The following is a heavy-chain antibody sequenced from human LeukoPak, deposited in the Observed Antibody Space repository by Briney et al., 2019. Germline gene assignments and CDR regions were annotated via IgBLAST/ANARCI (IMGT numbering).Heavy chain of an antibody. J-gene: IGHJ4*02. CDR3: VRGGELADY. CDR2: IYSSGST. CDR1: GASIRSYY. V-gene: IGHV4-4*07. Sequence: SETLSLTCTVSGASIRSYYWSWIRQPAGKGLEWIGRIYSSGSTNYNPSLKSRVTISIDTSKNQFSLKLSSVTAADTAIYYCVRGGELADYWGQGTLVTVSS. D-gene: IGHD1-7*01.